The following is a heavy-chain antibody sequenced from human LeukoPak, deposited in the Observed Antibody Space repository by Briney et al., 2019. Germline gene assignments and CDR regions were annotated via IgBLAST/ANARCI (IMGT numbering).Heavy chain of an antibody. CDR2: MNPNSGNT. CDR1: GYTFTSYA. J-gene: IGHJ4*02. CDR3: ARGLGSGFVGDY. D-gene: IGHD6-19*01. V-gene: IGHV1-8*02. Sequence: ASVKVSCKASGYTFTSYAMNWVRQAPGQGLEWMGWMNPNSGNTGYAQKFQGRVTMTRNTSISTAYMELSSLRSEDTAVYYCARGLGSGFVGDYWGQGTLVTVSS.